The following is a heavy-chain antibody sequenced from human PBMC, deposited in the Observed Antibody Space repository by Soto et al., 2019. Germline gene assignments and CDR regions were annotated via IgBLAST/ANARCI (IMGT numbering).Heavy chain of an antibody. CDR1: GGSISSSSYY. V-gene: IGHV4-39*01. CDR3: SRGNYYYYGMDF. Sequence: PSETLSLTCTVSGGSISSSSYYWGWIRQPPGKGLEWIGSIYYSGSTYYNPSLKSRVTISVDTSKNQFSLKLSSVTAADTAVYYCSRGNYYYYGMDFWGQATTVTVSS. CDR2: IYYSGST. J-gene: IGHJ6*02.